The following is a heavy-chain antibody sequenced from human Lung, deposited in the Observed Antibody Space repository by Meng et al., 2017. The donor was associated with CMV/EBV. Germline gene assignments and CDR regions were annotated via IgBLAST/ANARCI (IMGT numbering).Heavy chain of an antibody. CDR3: ARGINGGCGD. Sequence: QVTLQQSGPGLVKPSKNLSLTCAIAGDIVSSNSAAWHWIRQSPSRGLEWLGRTYYRSKWYHEYAVSVKSRITISPDTPKNQFSLQLNSMTPEDTAVYYCARGINGGCGDWGQGTLVTVSS. V-gene: IGHV6-1*01. J-gene: IGHJ4*02. CDR2: TYYRSKWYH. CDR1: GDIVSSNSAA. D-gene: IGHD4-23*01.